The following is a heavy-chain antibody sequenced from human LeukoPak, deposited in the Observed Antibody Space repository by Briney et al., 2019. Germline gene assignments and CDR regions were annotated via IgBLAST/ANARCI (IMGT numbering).Heavy chain of an antibody. V-gene: IGHV3-33*01. CDR2: IWYDGSKK. Sequence: GRSLRLSCAASGFMFGNYGMHWVRQAPGQGLEWVALIWYDGSKKYYADPVKGRFTVSQDNSENTIYLQMNSLRADDTAVYYCARGLQPPVLYGMDVWGQGTTVTVSS. CDR3: ARGLQPPVLYGMDV. D-gene: IGHD4-11*01. CDR1: GFMFGNYG. J-gene: IGHJ6*02.